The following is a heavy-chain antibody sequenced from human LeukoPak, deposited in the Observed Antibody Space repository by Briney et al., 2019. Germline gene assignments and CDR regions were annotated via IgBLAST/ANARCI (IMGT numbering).Heavy chain of an antibody. J-gene: IGHJ4*02. V-gene: IGHV3-74*01. CDR2: INSDGSTR. Sequence: PGGSLRLSCAASGFTFSIYWMHSVRQAPGKGLVWFSRINSDGSTRSYADSVKGRFTISTDNAKNTLYLQMNSLRAEDTAVYYCARDSSGWSDYWGQGTLVTVSS. CDR1: GFTFSIYW. CDR3: ARDSSGWSDY. D-gene: IGHD6-19*01.